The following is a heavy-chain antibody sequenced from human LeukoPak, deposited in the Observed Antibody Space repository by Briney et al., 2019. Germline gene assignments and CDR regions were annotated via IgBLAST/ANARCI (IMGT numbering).Heavy chain of an antibody. Sequence: ASVKVSCKASGGTFSSYAISWVRQAPGQGLEWMGGIIPIFGTANYAQKFQGRVTITADESTSTAYMELSSLRSEDTAVYYCARDLWGVVPAARTELVYYYYYYMDVWGKGTTVTVSS. V-gene: IGHV1-69*01. J-gene: IGHJ6*03. CDR2: IIPIFGTA. CDR1: GGTFSSYA. D-gene: IGHD2-2*01. CDR3: ARDLWGVVPAARTELVYYYYYYMDV.